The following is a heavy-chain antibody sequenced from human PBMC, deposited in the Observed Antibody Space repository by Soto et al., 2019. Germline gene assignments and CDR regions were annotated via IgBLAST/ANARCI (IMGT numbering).Heavy chain of an antibody. CDR3: AREIVTTGEYYFDS. Sequence: PGGSLRLSCAASGFPFSSYSMNWVRQAPGKGLVWVSRINRDGSSTSYADSVKGRVTISRDTAKNTLYLQMNSLRAEDTAVYYCAREIVTTGEYYFDSWGQGTLVTVSS. D-gene: IGHD1-1*01. J-gene: IGHJ4*02. CDR1: GFPFSSYS. V-gene: IGHV3-74*01. CDR2: INRDGSST.